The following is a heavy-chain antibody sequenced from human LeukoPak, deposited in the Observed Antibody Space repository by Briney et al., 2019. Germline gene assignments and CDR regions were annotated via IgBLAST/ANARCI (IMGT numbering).Heavy chain of an antibody. J-gene: IGHJ4*02. CDR2: IGTAGDT. V-gene: IGHV3-13*01. CDR1: GFTFSNYD. D-gene: IGHD6-13*01. Sequence: GGSLRLSCAASGFTFSNYDMHWVRQAAGKGLEWVSAIGTAGDTYYPGSVKGRFTISRENAKNSLYLQMNSLSAGDTAVYYCASSPAYSSSWYAIDNWGQETLVTVSS. CDR3: ASSPAYSSSWYAIDN.